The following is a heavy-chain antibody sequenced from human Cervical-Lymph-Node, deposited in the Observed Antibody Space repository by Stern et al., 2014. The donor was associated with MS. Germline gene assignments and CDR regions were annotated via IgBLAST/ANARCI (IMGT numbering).Heavy chain of an antibody. CDR2: INPNRGDT. J-gene: IGHJ3*02. Sequence: VQLLESGAEVKKPGASVKVSCKASGYTFSGYYMHWVRQAPGQGLEWMGWINPNRGDTKYAQKFQGWVTMTRDTSIGTAYMELSRLKSDDTAVYYCAKAGRWRAADTWGQGTMVTVTS. D-gene: IGHD4-23*01. V-gene: IGHV1-2*04. CDR3: AKAGRWRAADT. CDR1: GYTFSGYY.